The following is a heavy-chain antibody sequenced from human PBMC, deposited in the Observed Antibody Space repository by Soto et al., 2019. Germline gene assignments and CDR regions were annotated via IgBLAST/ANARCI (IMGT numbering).Heavy chain of an antibody. J-gene: IGHJ5*02. CDR1: VFTFSSYS. D-gene: IGHD5-18*01. CDR3: ARIPVDTAMIYWLDP. V-gene: IGHV4-59*01. Sequence: GPLRLSCAASVFTFSSYSMNWVRQAPGKGLEWIGHIYYSGSTNYNPSLRSRVTISVDTSKNVFSLKLSSVTAADTAVYYCARIPVDTAMIYWLDPRGQGTLVTSPQ. CDR2: IYYSGST.